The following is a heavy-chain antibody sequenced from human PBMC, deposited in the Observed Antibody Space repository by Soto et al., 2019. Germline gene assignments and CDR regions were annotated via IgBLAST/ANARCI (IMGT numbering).Heavy chain of an antibody. J-gene: IGHJ3*02. Sequence: GGSLRLSCAASGFTFDDYAMRWVRQAPGKGLEWVSGISWNSGSIGYADSVKGRFTISRDNAKNSLYLQMNSLRAEDTALYYCAKDYGDYVDAFDIWGQGTMVTVS. D-gene: IGHD4-17*01. CDR2: ISWNSGSI. V-gene: IGHV3-9*01. CDR3: AKDYGDYVDAFDI. CDR1: GFTFDDYA.